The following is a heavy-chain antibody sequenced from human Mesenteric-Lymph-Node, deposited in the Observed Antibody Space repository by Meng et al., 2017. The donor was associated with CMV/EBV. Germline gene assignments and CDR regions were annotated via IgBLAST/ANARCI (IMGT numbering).Heavy chain of an antibody. V-gene: IGHV3-30*02. CDR1: KLNFEFYG. J-gene: IGHJ3*02. CDR3: ARVCCSSCNCQRAFDI. D-gene: IGHD2-2*01. CDR2: IRHDGTNK. Sequence: GGSLRLSCEVSKLNFEFYGMHWVRQAPGRGLEWVAFIRHDGTNKYYTDSVKGRFTISRDNSKNTLYLQMSTLRVEDTAVYYCARVCCSSCNCQRAFDIWGQGTMVTVSS.